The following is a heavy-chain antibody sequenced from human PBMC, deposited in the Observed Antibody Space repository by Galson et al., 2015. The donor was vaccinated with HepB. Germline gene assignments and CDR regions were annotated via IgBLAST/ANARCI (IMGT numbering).Heavy chain of an antibody. J-gene: IGHJ3*02. D-gene: IGHD2-15*01. CDR1: GYSFSNYV. CDR2: INAGNGNT. Sequence: SVKVSCKASGYSFSNYVMHWVRQAPGQGLEWMGWINAGNGNTKYSQKFQDRVTITRDTSASTAYMELSSLRSEDTAVYYCARWGVTLDSGYCGGGSCYVAAFDIWGQGTMVSVSS. V-gene: IGHV1-3*01. CDR3: ARWGVTLDSGYCGGGSCYVAAFDI.